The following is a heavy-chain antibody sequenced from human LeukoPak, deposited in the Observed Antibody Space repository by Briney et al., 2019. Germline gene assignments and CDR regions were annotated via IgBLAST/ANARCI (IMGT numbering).Heavy chain of an antibody. D-gene: IGHD3-22*01. V-gene: IGHV4-59*01. Sequence: SETLSLTCTVSGGSISSYYWSWIRQPPGKGLEWIGYIYYSGSTNYNPSLRSRVTISVDTSKNQFSLKLSSVTAADTAVYYCARIYDSSGHDAFDIWGQGTMVTVSS. CDR2: IYYSGST. CDR3: ARIYDSSGHDAFDI. CDR1: GGSISSYY. J-gene: IGHJ3*02.